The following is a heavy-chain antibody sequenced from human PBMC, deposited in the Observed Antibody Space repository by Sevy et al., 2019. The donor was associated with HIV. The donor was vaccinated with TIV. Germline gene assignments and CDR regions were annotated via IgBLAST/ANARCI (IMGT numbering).Heavy chain of an antibody. CDR2: LSFGCGRI. D-gene: IGHD2-8*01. V-gene: IGHV3-23*01. CDR3: AREGCTKPHDY. Sequence: GGSLRLSCVASGFNFNIYSFSWVRQAPGKGLEWVSTLSFGCGRINYPDSVQGRFTISRDDSKKTLYLEMHSLRVEDTAVYYCAREGCTKPHDYWGQGTLVTVSS. CDR1: GFNFNIYS. J-gene: IGHJ4*02.